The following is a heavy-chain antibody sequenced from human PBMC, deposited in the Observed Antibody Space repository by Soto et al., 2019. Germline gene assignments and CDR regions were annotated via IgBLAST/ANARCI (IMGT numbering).Heavy chain of an antibody. CDR1: GGSISSSSYY. Sequence: PLETLSLTCTVSGGSISSSSYYWGWIRQPPGKGLEWIGSIYYSGSTYYNPSLKSRVTISVDTSKNQFSLKLNSVTAADTAVYYCARDLWGYCGTDCYPLDVWGQGTTVTV. CDR2: IYYSGST. D-gene: IGHD2-21*02. V-gene: IGHV4-39*07. J-gene: IGHJ6*02. CDR3: ARDLWGYCGTDCYPLDV.